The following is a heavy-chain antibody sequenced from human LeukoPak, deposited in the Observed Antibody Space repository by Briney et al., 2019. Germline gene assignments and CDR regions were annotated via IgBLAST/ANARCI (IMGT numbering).Heavy chain of an antibody. CDR1: GGSISSFY. V-gene: IGHV4-59*12. D-gene: IGHD5-18*01. Sequence: SETLSLTCTVSGGSISSFYWSWIRQPPGKGLEWIGFISYSGSTNYNPSLRGRATISVDTSKNQFSLKLSSVTAADTAVYYCASGTAMVHYCGQGTLVTVSS. CDR2: ISYSGST. J-gene: IGHJ4*02. CDR3: ASGTAMVHY.